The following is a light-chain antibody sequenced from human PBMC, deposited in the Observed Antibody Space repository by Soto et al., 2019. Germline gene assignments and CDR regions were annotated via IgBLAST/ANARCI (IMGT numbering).Light chain of an antibody. Sequence: DIQMTQSPSTLSASVGDRVTITCRASQSIDIWLAWYQQKPGKAPKHLIYKASNLESGVPSRFSGSGSGTEFTLTISSLQPDDSATYYCQHYYGYSRTFGHGTKLEIK. CDR1: QSIDIW. J-gene: IGKJ2*01. CDR2: KAS. V-gene: IGKV1-5*03. CDR3: QHYYGYSRT.